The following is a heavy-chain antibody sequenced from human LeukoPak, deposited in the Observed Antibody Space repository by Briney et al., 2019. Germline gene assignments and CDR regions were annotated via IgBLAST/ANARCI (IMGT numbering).Heavy chain of an antibody. Sequence: GRSLGLSCAASGFTFSSYGMHWVRQAPGKGLEWVAVISYDGSNKYYADSVKGRFTISRDNSKNTLYLQMNSLRAEDTAVYYCANHRGSSGWYGHFDYWGQGTLVTVSS. D-gene: IGHD6-19*01. CDR3: ANHRGSSGWYGHFDY. CDR1: GFTFSSYG. V-gene: IGHV3-30*18. CDR2: ISYDGSNK. J-gene: IGHJ4*02.